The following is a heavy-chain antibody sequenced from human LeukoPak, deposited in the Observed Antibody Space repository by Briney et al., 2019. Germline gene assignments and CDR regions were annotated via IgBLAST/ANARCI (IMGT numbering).Heavy chain of an antibody. Sequence: PGGSLRLSCAVSTFTFSHYGMDWVRQAPGKGLEWVSYISSSSSTIYYADSVKGRFTISRDNAKNSLYLQMNSLRAEDTAVYYCARDPNSNPYCGGDCYSGDYFDYWGQGTLVTVSS. CDR2: ISSSSSTI. CDR1: TFTFSHYG. D-gene: IGHD2-21*02. CDR3: ARDPNSNPYCGGDCYSGDYFDY. J-gene: IGHJ4*02. V-gene: IGHV3-48*04.